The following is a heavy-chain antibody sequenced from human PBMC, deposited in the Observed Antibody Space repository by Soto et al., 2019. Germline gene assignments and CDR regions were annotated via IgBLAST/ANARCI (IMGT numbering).Heavy chain of an antibody. J-gene: IGHJ3*01. D-gene: IGHD1-26*01. CDR2: ISYDGSNK. V-gene: IGHV3-30*18. CDR1: EFTFANYG. CDR3: AKDLGSGSYLFDAFDV. Sequence: GGSLRLSCAASEFTFANYGIHWVRQAPGKGLEWVTVISYDGSNKYYADSVKGRFTISRDNSKNTLYLQMNSLRPEDTAVYYCAKDLGSGSYLFDAFDVWGQGTMVTVSS.